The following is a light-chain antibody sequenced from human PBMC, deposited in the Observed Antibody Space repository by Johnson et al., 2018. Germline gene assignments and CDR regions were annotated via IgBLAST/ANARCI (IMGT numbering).Light chain of an antibody. CDR2: ENN. CDR1: SSNIGNNY. Sequence: QSVLTQPPSVSAAPGQKVTISCSGSSSNIGNNYVSWYQQLPGTAPKLLIYENNKRPSGIPDRFSGSKSGPSATLGITGLKTGDEADYYCGTWDSSLSAGNVFGTGTKVTVL. J-gene: IGLJ1*01. V-gene: IGLV1-51*02. CDR3: GTWDSSLSAGNV.